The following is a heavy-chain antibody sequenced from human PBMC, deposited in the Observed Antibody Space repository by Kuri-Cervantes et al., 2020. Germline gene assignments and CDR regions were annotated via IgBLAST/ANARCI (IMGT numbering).Heavy chain of an antibody. CDR2: IWYDGSNK. CDR3: ARVLYLDV. J-gene: IGHJ6*04. D-gene: IGHD2-8*01. Sequence: GGSLRLSCAASGFTFSTYGMHWVRQAPGKGLEWVATIWYDGSNKYYSDSVKGRFTISRDNSKNTLYLQMNSLRAEDTAVYYCARVLYLDVWGKGTTVTVSS. CDR1: GFTFSTYG. V-gene: IGHV3-33*01.